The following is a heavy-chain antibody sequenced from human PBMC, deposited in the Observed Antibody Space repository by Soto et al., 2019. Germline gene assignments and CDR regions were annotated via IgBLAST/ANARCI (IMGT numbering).Heavy chain of an antibody. CDR1: RGSISSYY. CDR3: ARVPDY. V-gene: IGHV4-59*12. J-gene: IGHJ4*02. CDR2: IYHGGST. Sequence: SETLSLTCTVSRGSISSYYWNWVRQPPGKGLEWIGEIYHGGSTYYNPSLKSRVTISVDRSKNQFSLKLSSVTAADTAVYYCARVPDYWGQGTLVTVSS.